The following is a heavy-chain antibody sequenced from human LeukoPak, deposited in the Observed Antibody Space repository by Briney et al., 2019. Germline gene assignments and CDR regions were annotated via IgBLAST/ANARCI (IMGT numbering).Heavy chain of an antibody. CDR1: GFTFSSYE. CDR3: ARGLIAARLCFDY. J-gene: IGHJ4*02. V-gene: IGHV3-48*03. Sequence: PGGSLRLSCAASGFTFSSYEMNWVRQAPGKGLEWVSYISSSGSTIYYADSVKGRFTISRDNAKNSLYLQMDSLSAEDTDVYYCARGLIAARLCFDYWGQGTLVTVSS. D-gene: IGHD6-6*01. CDR2: ISSSGSTI.